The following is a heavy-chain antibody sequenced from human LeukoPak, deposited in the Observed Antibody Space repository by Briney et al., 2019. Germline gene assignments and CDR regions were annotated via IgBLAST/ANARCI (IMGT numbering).Heavy chain of an antibody. D-gene: IGHD3-22*01. J-gene: IGHJ4*02. Sequence: GGSLRLSCAASGFTFSSYWMHWVRQAPGKGLVWVSRINSDGSSTSYADSVKGRFTISRDNSKNTLYLQMNSLRAEDTAVYYCARATSSGYYDYWGQGTLVTVSS. V-gene: IGHV3-74*01. CDR2: INSDGSST. CDR3: ARATSSGYYDY. CDR1: GFTFSSYW.